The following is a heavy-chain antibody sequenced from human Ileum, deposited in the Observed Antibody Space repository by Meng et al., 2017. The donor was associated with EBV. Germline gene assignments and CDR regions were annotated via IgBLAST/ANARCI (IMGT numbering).Heavy chain of an antibody. CDR3: GRDQGRELINH. J-gene: IGHJ4*02. CDR2: VYHRGDT. CDR1: GDSISSDIW. D-gene: IGHD1-7*01. Sequence: VQLRESGPGLWKPSGTLPLTCTVSGDSISSDIWWSWVRQPPGKGLEWIGEVYHRGDTNYNPSLKSRVDISVDKSKNQFYLSLFSVTAADTAVYYCGRDQGRELINHWGQGTPVTVSS. V-gene: IGHV4-4*02.